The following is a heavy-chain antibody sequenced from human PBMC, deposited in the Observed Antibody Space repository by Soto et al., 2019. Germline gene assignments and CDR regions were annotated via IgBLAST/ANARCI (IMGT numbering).Heavy chain of an antibody. V-gene: IGHV4-38-2*02. CDR3: VRGKVNFDY. J-gene: IGHJ4*02. Sequence: SETLSLTCIVSDYSISSGYHWGWIRQPTGKGLECIGTIYQSGNTYYNPSLKSRVILSIDTSKNQFSLKLSTVTAADTAVYYCVRGKVNFDYWGKGILVTVSS. CDR2: IYQSGNT. CDR1: DYSISSGYH.